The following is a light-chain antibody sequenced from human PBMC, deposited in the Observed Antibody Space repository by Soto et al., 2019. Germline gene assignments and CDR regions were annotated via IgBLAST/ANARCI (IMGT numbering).Light chain of an antibody. CDR3: CSYAGSATYV. Sequence: QSVLTQPASVSRSPGQSITISCTGTRSDVGSYILVSWYQQLPGKAPKVLIYEVSKRPSGVSDRFSGSKSGNTASLTISGLQAEDEADYYCCSYAGSATYVFGTGTKVTVL. J-gene: IGLJ1*01. CDR2: EVS. CDR1: RSDVGSYIL. V-gene: IGLV2-23*02.